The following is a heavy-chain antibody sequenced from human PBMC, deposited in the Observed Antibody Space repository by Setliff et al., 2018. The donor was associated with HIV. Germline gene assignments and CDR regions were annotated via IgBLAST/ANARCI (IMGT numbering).Heavy chain of an antibody. Sequence: ASVKVSCKASGPTFNNYDINWVRRATGQGLEWMGWMNPNSGATGYAQKFQGRVTMTRDTSISTAYMELSSLTSKDTAVYYCASGKGVRGVIITGGLDVWGKGTTVTVSS. V-gene: IGHV1-8*01. CDR1: GPTFNNYD. CDR2: MNPNSGAT. D-gene: IGHD3-10*01. J-gene: IGHJ6*04. CDR3: ASGKGVRGVIITGGLDV.